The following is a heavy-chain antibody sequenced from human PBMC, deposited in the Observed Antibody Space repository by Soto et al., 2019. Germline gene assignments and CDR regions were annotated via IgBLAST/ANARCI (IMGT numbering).Heavy chain of an antibody. CDR1: GFTFSSYG. V-gene: IGHV3-33*01. CDR3: XXDYLVXXXXXIDY. Sequence: QVQLVESGGGVVQPGRSLRLSCAASGFTFSSYGMHWVRQAPGXGXEWVAVIWYDGSNKYYADSVKGRFTISRDNSKXXXXXXXXXXXXXXXXXXXXXXDYLVXXXXXIDYWGQGTLVTVSS. CDR2: IWYDGSNK. J-gene: IGHJ4*02. D-gene: IGHD3-10*01.